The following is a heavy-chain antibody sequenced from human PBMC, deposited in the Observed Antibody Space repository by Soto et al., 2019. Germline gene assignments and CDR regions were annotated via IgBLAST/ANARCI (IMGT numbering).Heavy chain of an antibody. D-gene: IGHD2-2*01. J-gene: IGHJ4*02. Sequence: EVQLLESGGGLVQPGGSLRLSCAASGFTFSSYAMSWVRQAPGKGLEWVSAISGSGGSTYYADSVKGRFTISRDNSKNTLYLQMNSLRAEDTAVYYCAKSPGYCSSTSCHSPLSHFDYWGQGTLVTVSS. CDR3: AKSPGYCSSTSCHSPLSHFDY. CDR1: GFTFSSYA. V-gene: IGHV3-23*01. CDR2: ISGSGGST.